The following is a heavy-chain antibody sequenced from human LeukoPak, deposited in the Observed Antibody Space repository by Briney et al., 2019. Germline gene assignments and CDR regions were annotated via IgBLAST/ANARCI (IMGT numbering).Heavy chain of an antibody. V-gene: IGHV1-46*01. Sequence: ASVKVSCKASGYTFTSYYMHWVRQAPGQGLEWMGIINPSGGSTSYAQKFQGRVTMTRDMSTSTVYMELSSLRSEDTAAYYCARDMDCSSTSCYPLYMDVWGKGTTVTVSS. CDR1: GYTFTSYY. J-gene: IGHJ6*03. D-gene: IGHD2-2*01. CDR2: INPSGGST. CDR3: ARDMDCSSTSCYPLYMDV.